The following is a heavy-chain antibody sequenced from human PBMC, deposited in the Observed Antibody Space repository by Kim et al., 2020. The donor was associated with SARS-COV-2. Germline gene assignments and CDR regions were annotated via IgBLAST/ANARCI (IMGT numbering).Heavy chain of an antibody. CDR3: ARDPFRGSLDY. CDR1: GFTFSNSW. V-gene: IGHV3-7*01. J-gene: IGHJ4*02. CDR2: INEHGSDT. Sequence: GGSLRLSCAVSGFTFSNSWMSWVRQAPGKGLEWVANINEHGSDTYYVDSLEGRFINSRDNAKNSLYLQMNSLRAEDTAVYFCARDPFRGSLDYWGQGALVTVSS. D-gene: IGHD3-10*01.